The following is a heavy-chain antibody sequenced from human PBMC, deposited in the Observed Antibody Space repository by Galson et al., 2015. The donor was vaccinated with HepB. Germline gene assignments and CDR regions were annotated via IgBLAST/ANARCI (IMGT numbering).Heavy chain of an antibody. D-gene: IGHD3-10*01. Sequence: SLRLSCAASGFTFSNAYLSWVRQAPGKGLDWVGRIRSKTNGGTTYYAAPVKGRFTISRDDSTNTLYLQMNSLQTEDTAVYYCATHRGASSLLDSWGQGTLVTVSS. CDR2: IRSKTNGGTT. CDR3: ATHRGASSLLDS. J-gene: IGHJ4*02. CDR1: GFTFSNAY. V-gene: IGHV3-15*01.